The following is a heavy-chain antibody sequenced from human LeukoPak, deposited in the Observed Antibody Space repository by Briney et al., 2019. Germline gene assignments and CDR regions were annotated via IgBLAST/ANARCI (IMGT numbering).Heavy chain of an antibody. Sequence: QPGGSLRLSCAASGFTFSGYRMNWVRQAPGKGLEWVSYISSSSSTIYYADSVKGRFTISRDNAKNSLNLQMNSLRAEDTAVYYCARGQYGSGKDIWGQGTMVTVSS. CDR3: ARGQYGSGKDI. D-gene: IGHD3-10*01. J-gene: IGHJ3*02. CDR1: GFTFSGYR. V-gene: IGHV3-48*04. CDR2: ISSSSSTI.